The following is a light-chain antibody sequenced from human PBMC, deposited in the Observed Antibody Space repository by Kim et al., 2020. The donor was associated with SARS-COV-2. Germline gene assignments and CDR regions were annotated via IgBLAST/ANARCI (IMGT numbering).Light chain of an antibody. CDR1: SSDVGGYNH. V-gene: IGLV2-14*01. CDR2: DVS. Sequence: QSVVTQPASVSGSPGQSITISCTGTSSDVGGYNHVSWYQQHPGKVPKLLIYDVSKWPSGVSNRFSGSKSGNTASLTISVLQAEDEADYYCASFAPSNTWVFGGGTQLTVL. CDR3: ASFAPSNTWV. J-gene: IGLJ3*02.